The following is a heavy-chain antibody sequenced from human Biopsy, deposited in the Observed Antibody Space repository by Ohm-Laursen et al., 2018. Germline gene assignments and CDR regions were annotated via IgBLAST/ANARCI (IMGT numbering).Heavy chain of an antibody. Sequence: SVTLSLTCTVSGDSISSYYWSWIRQPPGKGLLWIGYDYYTGSTDYNPSLQSRVTISVDTSKNHFSLRLRSVTPADTAIYYCARDRGYYSDRTVPGYFDLWGRGTLVTVSS. CDR3: ARDRGYYSDRTVPGYFDL. V-gene: IGHV4-59*01. CDR1: GDSISSYY. D-gene: IGHD3-22*01. CDR2: DYYTGST. J-gene: IGHJ2*01.